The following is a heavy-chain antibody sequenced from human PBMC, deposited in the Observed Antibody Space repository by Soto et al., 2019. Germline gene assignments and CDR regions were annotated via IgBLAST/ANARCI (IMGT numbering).Heavy chain of an antibody. J-gene: IGHJ6*03. V-gene: IGHV1-8*01. CDR1: GYTFTSYD. D-gene: IGHD3-10*01. Sequence: ASVKVSCKASGYTFTSYDINWVRQATGQGLEWMGWMNPNSGNTGYAQKFQGRVTMTRNTSISTAYMELSSLRSEDTAVYYCARGRGRARGAGYYYYYMDVWGTGPTVTVSS. CDR3: ARGRGRARGAGYYYYYMDV. CDR2: MNPNSGNT.